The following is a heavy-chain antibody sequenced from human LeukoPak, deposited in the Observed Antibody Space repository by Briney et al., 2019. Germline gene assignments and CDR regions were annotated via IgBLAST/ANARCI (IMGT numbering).Heavy chain of an antibody. J-gene: IGHJ4*02. CDR1: GGSISSYY. CDR2: IYYSGST. V-gene: IGHV4-59*01. D-gene: IGHD3-3*01. Sequence: SETLSLTCTVSGGSISSYYWSWIRQPPGKGLEWVGYIYYSGSTNYNPSLKSRVTISVDTSKNQFSLKLSSVTAAGTAVYYCARMRTLWSGYSFDYWGQGTLVTVSS. CDR3: ARMRTLWSGYSFDY.